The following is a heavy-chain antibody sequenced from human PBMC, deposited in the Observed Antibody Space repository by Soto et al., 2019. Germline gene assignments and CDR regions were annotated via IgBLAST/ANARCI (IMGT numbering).Heavy chain of an antibody. CDR1: GFAFSSYA. V-gene: IGHV3-23*01. J-gene: IGHJ4*02. CDR2: ISVGSGSI. D-gene: IGHD2-8*01. Sequence: GGSLRLSCAASGFAFSSYAMSWVRQVPGEGLEWVSGISVGSGSIFYADSVKGRFTISRDNGQNMLFLQMDSLRAEDTAVYYCAKGTKPRVSYYFDSWGQGTLVTVSS. CDR3: AKGTKPRVSYYFDS.